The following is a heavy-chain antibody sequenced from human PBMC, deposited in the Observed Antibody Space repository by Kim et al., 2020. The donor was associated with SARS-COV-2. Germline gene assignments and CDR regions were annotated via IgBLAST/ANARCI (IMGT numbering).Heavy chain of an antibody. V-gene: IGHV3-73*01. Sequence: GGSLRHSCAASGFTFSSSAMHWVRQASGQGLEWVGRIRSKANSYATVYAASVKGRFTISRDDSKSTAYLQMNSLKTEDTAVYYCTSVPGTTLAFWDAFD. CDR2: IRSKANSYAT. CDR3: TSVPGTTLAFWDAFD. D-gene: IGHD1-1*01. J-gene: IGHJ3*02. CDR1: GFTFSSSA.